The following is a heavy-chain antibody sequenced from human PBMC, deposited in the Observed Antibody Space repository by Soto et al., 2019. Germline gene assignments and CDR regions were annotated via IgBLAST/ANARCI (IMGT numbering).Heavy chain of an antibody. CDR1: GGSISSGGYY. D-gene: IGHD3-10*01. J-gene: IGHJ6*02. V-gene: IGHV4-31*03. Sequence: SETLSLTCTVSGGSISSGGYYWSWIRQHPGKGLEWIGYIYYSGSTYYNPSLKSRVTISVDTSKNQFSLKLSSVTAADTAVYYCARDPGYYGSGSYPLLDGMDVWGQGTTVTVSS. CDR2: IYYSGST. CDR3: ARDPGYYGSGSYPLLDGMDV.